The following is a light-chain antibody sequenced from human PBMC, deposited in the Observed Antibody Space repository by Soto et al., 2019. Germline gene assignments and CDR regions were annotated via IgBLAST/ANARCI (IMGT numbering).Light chain of an antibody. Sequence: EIVLTQSPGTLSLSPGERATLSCRASQSVTSSCLAWYQQKPGQAPRLLIYGASSRATGIPDRFTGSGSGTDFTLTISRLEPEDFAVYYCQQYDSSRQTFGQGTKVEIK. CDR2: GAS. CDR1: QSVTSSC. J-gene: IGKJ1*01. CDR3: QQYDSSRQT. V-gene: IGKV3-20*01.